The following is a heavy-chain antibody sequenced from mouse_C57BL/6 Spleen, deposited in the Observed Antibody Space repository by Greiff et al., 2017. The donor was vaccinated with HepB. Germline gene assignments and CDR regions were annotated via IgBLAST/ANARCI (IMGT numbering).Heavy chain of an antibody. CDR3: ASRQLRLWFAY. V-gene: IGHV3-6*01. D-gene: IGHD3-2*02. CDR1: GYSITSGYY. Sequence: VQLQQSGPGLVKPSQSLSLTCSVTGYSITSGYYWNWIRQFPGNKLEWIGYISYDGSNNYNPSFKNRISITRDTSTNKFFLKLNSVTTEDTATYDCASRQLRLWFAYGGQGTLVTVSA. CDR2: ISYDGSN. J-gene: IGHJ3*01.